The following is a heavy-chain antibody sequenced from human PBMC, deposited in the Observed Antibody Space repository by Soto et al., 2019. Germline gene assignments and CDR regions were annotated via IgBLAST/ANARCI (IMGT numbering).Heavy chain of an antibody. CDR3: ARDTIFGVVIKSDAFDI. CDR2: IIPIFGTA. V-gene: IGHV1-69*13. J-gene: IGHJ3*02. Sequence: GASVKVSCKASGGTFSSYAISWVRQAPGQGLEWMGGIIPIFGTANYAQKFQGRVAITADESTSTAYMELSSLRSEDTAVYYCARDTIFGVVIKSDAFDIWGQGTMVTVSS. CDR1: GGTFSSYA. D-gene: IGHD3-3*01.